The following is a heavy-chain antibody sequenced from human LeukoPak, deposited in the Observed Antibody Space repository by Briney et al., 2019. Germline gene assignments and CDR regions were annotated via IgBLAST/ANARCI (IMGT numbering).Heavy chain of an antibody. Sequence: QSGRSLRLSCAASGFTFSTYPMHWVRQAPGKGLEWVTVISYDGSDKYYADSVKGRFTISRDNSKNTLYLQMNSLRAEDTAVYYCARAYDSGWYVTDYWGQGILVTVSS. D-gene: IGHD6-19*01. V-gene: IGHV3-30-3*01. CDR3: ARAYDSGWYVTDY. CDR1: GFTFSTYP. J-gene: IGHJ4*02. CDR2: ISYDGSDK.